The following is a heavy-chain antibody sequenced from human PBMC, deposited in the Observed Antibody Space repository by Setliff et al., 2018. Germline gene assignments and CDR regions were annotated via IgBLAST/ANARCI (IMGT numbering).Heavy chain of an antibody. V-gene: IGHV4-39*07. CDR3: ARFLSSGWQFDY. D-gene: IGHD6-19*01. CDR2: VYFSGYT. CDR1: GGSISSSSYY. Sequence: SETLSLTCTVSGGSISSSSYYWGWIRQPPGKGLEWLGSVYFSGYTYYNPSLSGRVTISIDTSKNQFSLRLTSVTAADTAVYYCARFLSSGWQFDYWGQGTLVTVSS. J-gene: IGHJ4*02.